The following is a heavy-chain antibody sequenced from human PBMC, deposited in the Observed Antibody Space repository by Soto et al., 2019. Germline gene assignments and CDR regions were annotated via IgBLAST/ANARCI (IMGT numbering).Heavy chain of an antibody. V-gene: IGHV3-21*04. CDR3: ARGYCGGGGCYLRRDAFDV. J-gene: IGHJ3*01. CDR2: INPSSSHI. Sequence: EVQLVESGGGLVMPGGSLRLSCAASGFTFSAYQMNWVRQAPGKGLEWVSSINPSSSHIYYADSVRGRFTISRDDSKNSVSLQMNSLRTEDAALYYCARGYCGGGGCYLRRDAFDVWGQGTMVPVSS. CDR1: GFTFSAYQ. D-gene: IGHD2-15*01.